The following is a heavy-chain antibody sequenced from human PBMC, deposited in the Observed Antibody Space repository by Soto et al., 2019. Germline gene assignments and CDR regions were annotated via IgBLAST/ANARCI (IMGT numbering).Heavy chain of an antibody. CDR3: ARSRDSLGSFDP. J-gene: IGHJ5*02. V-gene: IGHV4-4*09. CDR2: IYNSGST. D-gene: IGHD6-19*01. CDR1: GASVSSYY. Sequence: QVQLQESGPGLVKPSETLSLTCTVSGASVSSYYWSWIRQPPGKGLEWIGYIYNSGSTNYNPSFMRRVTTTNATSTTQFSLQLTSVTAADPAVYYCARSRDSLGSFDPWGQGTLVTVSS.